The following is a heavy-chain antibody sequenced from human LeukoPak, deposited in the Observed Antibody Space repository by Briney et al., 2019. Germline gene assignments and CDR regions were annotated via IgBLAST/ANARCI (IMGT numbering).Heavy chain of an antibody. V-gene: IGHV3-11*01. CDR1: GFTFSDYY. D-gene: IGHD3-9*01. CDR3: ARPNLSTYYDILTGYYFPDY. J-gene: IGHJ4*02. CDR2: ISNSGTTI. Sequence: SGGSQRLSCAASGFTFSDYYMSWIRQAPGKGLEWVSYISNSGTTIYYADSVKGRFTISRDNAKNSLYLQMNSLRAEDTAMYYCARPNLSTYYDILTGYYFPDYWGQGTLVTVSS.